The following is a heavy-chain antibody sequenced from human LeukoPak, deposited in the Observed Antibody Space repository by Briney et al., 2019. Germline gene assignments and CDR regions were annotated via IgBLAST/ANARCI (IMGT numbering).Heavy chain of an antibody. V-gene: IGHV4-38-2*02. CDR2: IYQSGST. CDR1: GYSISSGYY. CDR3: ARGYCSGGSCQVLDY. J-gene: IGHJ4*02. D-gene: IGHD2-15*01. Sequence: KTSETLSLTCTVSGYSISSGYYWGWIRQPPGKGLEWIGSIYQSGSTYYNPSLKSRVTISVDTSKNQFSLKLSSVTAADTAVYYCARGYCSGGSCQVLDYWGQGTLVTVSS.